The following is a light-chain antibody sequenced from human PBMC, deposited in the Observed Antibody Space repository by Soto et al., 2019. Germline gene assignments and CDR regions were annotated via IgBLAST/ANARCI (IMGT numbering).Light chain of an antibody. CDR2: GAS. CDR3: QQYGTLKLP. V-gene: IGKV3-20*01. J-gene: IGKJ4*01. Sequence: EIVLTQSPGTLSLSPGERATLSCRASQSVGSTYLAWYQQKPGQAPRLLIFGASSRATGIQDRFSGSGSGTDFTLTISRLEPEDFAVFYCQQYGTLKLPFGGGTKVDIX. CDR1: QSVGSTY.